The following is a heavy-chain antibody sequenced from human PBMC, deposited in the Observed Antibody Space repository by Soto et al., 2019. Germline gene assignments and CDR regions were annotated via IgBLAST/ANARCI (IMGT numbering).Heavy chain of an antibody. CDR1: GGSIISGGYY. CDR2: IYYSGST. CDR3: ARAIDSSGYLGY. D-gene: IGHD3-22*01. J-gene: IGHJ4*02. Sequence: PSETLSLTCTVSGGSIISGGYYWSWIRQHPGKGLEWIGYIYYSGSTYYNPSLKSRVTISVDTSKNQFSLKLSSVTAADTAVYYCARAIDSSGYLGYWGQGTLVTVSS. V-gene: IGHV4-31*03.